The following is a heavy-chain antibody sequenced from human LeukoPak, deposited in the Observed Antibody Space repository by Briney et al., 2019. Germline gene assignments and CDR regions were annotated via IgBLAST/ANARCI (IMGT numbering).Heavy chain of an antibody. CDR3: AKESGVSLYYYMDV. V-gene: IGHV3-30*04. J-gene: IGHJ6*03. Sequence: GGSLRLSCAASGFTFSSYAMHWVRQAPGKGLEWVAVISYDGSNKYYADSVKGRFTISRDNSQNTLYLQMNSLRAEDTAVYYCAKESGVSLYYYMDVWGKGTTVTVSS. D-gene: IGHD2-8*01. CDR1: GFTFSSYA. CDR2: ISYDGSNK.